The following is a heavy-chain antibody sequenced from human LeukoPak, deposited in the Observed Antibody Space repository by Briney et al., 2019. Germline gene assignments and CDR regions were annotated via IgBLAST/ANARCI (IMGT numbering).Heavy chain of an antibody. Sequence: GGSLRLSCAASGFTFSSYGMHWVRQAPGKGLEWVAVISYDGSNKYYADSVKGRFTISRDNSKNTLYLQMNSLRAEDTAVYYCAKAPPGDAFDIWGQGTMVTVSS. CDR2: ISYDGSNK. J-gene: IGHJ3*02. V-gene: IGHV3-30*18. CDR3: AKAPPGDAFDI. CDR1: GFTFSSYG.